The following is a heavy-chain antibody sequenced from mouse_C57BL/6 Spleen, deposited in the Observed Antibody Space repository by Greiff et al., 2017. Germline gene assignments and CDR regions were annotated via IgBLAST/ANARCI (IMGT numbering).Heavy chain of an antibody. CDR3: ARSGYSNYVFDY. CDR2: IYPGDGDT. D-gene: IGHD2-5*01. CDR1: GYAFSSYW. J-gene: IGHJ2*01. Sequence: VQLQQSGAELVKPGASVKISCKASGYAFSSYWMNWVKQRPGKGLEGIGQIYPGDGDTNYNGKFKGKATLTADKSSSTAYMQLSSLTSEDSAVYFCARSGYSNYVFDYWGQGTTLTVSS. V-gene: IGHV1-80*01.